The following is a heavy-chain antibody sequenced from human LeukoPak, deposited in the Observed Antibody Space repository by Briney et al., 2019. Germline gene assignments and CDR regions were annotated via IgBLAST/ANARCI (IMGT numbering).Heavy chain of an antibody. CDR1: GFTFRSYV. CDR2: ISGSGGNT. CDR3: AREYIGSDYFDY. V-gene: IGHV3-48*03. Sequence: GGSLRLSCAASGFTFRSYVMNWVRQAPGKGLEWVSAISGSGGNTYYADSVKGRFTISRDNAKNSLYLQMNSLRAEDTAVYYRAREYIGSDYFDYWGQGTLVTVSS. D-gene: IGHD5-12*01. J-gene: IGHJ4*02.